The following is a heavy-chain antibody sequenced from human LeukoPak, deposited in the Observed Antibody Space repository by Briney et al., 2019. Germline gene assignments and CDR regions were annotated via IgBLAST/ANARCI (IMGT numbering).Heavy chain of an antibody. CDR3: ARDYYDSSGYYYGWYFDL. CDR1: GGSISSSSYY. V-gene: IGHV4-39*02. Sequence: PSETLSLTCTVSGGSISSSSYYWGWIRQPPGKGLEWIGSNYYSGSTYYNPSLKSRVTISVDTSKNQFSLKLSSVTAADTAVYYCARDYYDSSGYYYGWYFDLWGRGTLVTVSS. D-gene: IGHD3-22*01. CDR2: NYYSGST. J-gene: IGHJ2*01.